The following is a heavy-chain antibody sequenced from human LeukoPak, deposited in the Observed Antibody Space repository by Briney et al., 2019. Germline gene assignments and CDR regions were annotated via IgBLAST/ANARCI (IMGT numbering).Heavy chain of an antibody. D-gene: IGHD2-21*02. J-gene: IGHJ4*02. V-gene: IGHV1-2*02. CDR2: INPNSGGT. CDR3: ARVPPPYCGGDCYSEGY. Sequence: GASVKVSCKASGYTFTGYYMHWVGQAPGQGLEWMGWINPNSGGTNYAQKFQGRVTITADESTSTAYMELSSLTSEDTAVYYCARVPPPYCGGDCYSEGYWGQGTLVTVSS. CDR1: GYTFTGYY.